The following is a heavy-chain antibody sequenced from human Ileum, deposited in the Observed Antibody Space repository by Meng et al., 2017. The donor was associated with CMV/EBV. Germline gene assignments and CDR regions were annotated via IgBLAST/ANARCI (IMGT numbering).Heavy chain of an antibody. J-gene: IGHJ3*02. CDR1: GFTFSNAF. CDR2: IKSKTDGEKT. V-gene: IGHV3-15*01. D-gene: IGHD2-15*01. CDR3: TTDYCSGNSCYYDAFDI. Sequence: GESLKISCAASGFTFSNAFMTWVRQAPGKGLEWVGRIKSKTDGEKTDYAAPVKGRFTISRDDSEDTLYLQMNSLKTEDTAVYYCTTDYCSGNSCYYDAFDIWGQGTMVTV.